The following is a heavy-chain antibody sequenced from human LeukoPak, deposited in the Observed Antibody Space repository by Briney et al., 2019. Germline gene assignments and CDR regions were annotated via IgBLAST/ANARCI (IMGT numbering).Heavy chain of an antibody. V-gene: IGHV3-48*02. CDR3: ARDQYYSSDY. D-gene: IGHD2-21*01. J-gene: IGHJ4*02. CDR1: GFTFSSYS. Sequence: GGSLRLSCAASGFTFSSYSMYWVRQAPGKGLEWVSYISGHSSAIYYADSVRGRFTISRDNAKESLYLQMNSLRDEDTAVYYCARDQYYSSDYWGQGTLVTVSS. CDR2: ISGHSSAI.